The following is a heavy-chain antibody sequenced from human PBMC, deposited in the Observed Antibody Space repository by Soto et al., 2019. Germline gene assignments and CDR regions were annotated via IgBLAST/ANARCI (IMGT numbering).Heavy chain of an antibody. Sequence: PSETLSLTCTVSGGSISSYYWSWIRQPPGKGPEWIGYIYYSGSTNYNPSLKSRVTISVDTSKNQFSLKLSSVTAADTAVYYCVRRHRCCFDYPGQGTLLTVSS. V-gene: IGHV4-59*08. CDR1: GGSISSYY. D-gene: IGHD2-8*01. CDR3: VRRHRCCFDY. J-gene: IGHJ4*02. CDR2: IYYSGST.